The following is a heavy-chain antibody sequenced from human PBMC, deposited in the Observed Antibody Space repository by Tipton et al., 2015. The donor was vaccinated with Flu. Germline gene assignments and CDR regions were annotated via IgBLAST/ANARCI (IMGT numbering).Heavy chain of an antibody. CDR1: GFIFSRYA. V-gene: IGHV3-23*01. CDR2: IRGSAGRGAGT. J-gene: IGHJ4*02. D-gene: IGHD3-16*02. CDR3: ARDTLTFRGAIVDFEY. Sequence: SLRLSCAASGFIFSRYAMSWVRQAPGKGLEWVSNIRGSAGRGAGTYYADSVKGRFSISRDNSKNTLYLQMNSLRAEDTAVYYCARDTLTFRGAIVDFEYWGQGSLVTVSS.